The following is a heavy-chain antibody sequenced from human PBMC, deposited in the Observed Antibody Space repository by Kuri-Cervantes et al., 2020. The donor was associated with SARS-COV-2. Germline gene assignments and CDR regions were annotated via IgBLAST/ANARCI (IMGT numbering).Heavy chain of an antibody. V-gene: IGHV3-48*04. CDR3: ARNDFWSGYYFDY. CDR2: ISSSSSTI. D-gene: IGHD3-3*01. CDR1: GFTFSSYS. J-gene: IGHJ4*02. Sequence: GESLKISCAASGFTFSSYSMNWVRQAPGKGLEWVSYISSSSSTIYYADSVKGRFTISRDNAKNSLYLQMNSLRAEDTAVYYCARNDFWSGYYFDYWGQGTLVTVSS.